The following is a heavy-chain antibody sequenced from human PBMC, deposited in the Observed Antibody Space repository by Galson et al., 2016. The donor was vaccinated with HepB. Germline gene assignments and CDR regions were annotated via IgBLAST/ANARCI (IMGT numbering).Heavy chain of an antibody. CDR3: AKGRWDFDS. V-gene: IGHV3-30*18. Sequence: SLRLSCAASGFTFSTYGMHWVRQAPGKGLEWVALISYDGKSESSADSVKGRVTISRDNSKNTLYLQMHSLRGEDTAVYYCAKGRWDFDSWGQGTLVTVSS. D-gene: IGHD5-24*01. CDR2: ISYDGKSE. CDR1: GFTFSTYG. J-gene: IGHJ4*02.